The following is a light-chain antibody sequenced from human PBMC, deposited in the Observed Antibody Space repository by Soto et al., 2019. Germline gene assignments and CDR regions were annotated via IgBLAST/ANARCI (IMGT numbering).Light chain of an antibody. V-gene: IGLV1-40*01. CDR1: SSNIGAGYD. CDR2: RNS. J-gene: IGLJ2*01. CDR3: QSYDSSLSVVV. Sequence: QSVLTQPPSVSGAPGQRVTISCTGSSSNIGAGYDVHWYQHLPGTAPKVRIYRNSNRPSGVPDRVSGSKSDTSASLAITGLQAEDEADYYCQSYDSSLSVVVFGGGTQLTVL.